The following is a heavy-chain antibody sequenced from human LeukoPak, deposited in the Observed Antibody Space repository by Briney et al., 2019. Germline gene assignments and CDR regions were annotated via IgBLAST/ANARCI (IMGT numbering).Heavy chain of an antibody. D-gene: IGHD1-26*01. CDR2: IIPIFGTA. Sequence: SVKVSCKASGGTFSSYAISWVRQAPGQGLEWMGVIIPIFGTANYAQKFQGRVTITADESTSTAYMELSSLRSEGTAVYYCARDQDGRNDPWGQGTLVTVSS. J-gene: IGHJ5*02. V-gene: IGHV1-69*13. CDR3: ARDQDGRNDP. CDR1: GGTFSSYA.